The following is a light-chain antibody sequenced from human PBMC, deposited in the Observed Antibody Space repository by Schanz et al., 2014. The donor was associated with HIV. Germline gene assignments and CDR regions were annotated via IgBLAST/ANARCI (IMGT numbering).Light chain of an antibody. Sequence: DVVLTQSPLSLPVTPGEPASISCRSSQSLLHSNGYNYLDWYLQKPGQSPQLLIYLGSNRASGVSGRLSGGGSGTDFTLRINRVEADDVGIYYCMQALRTPITFGPGTRLVL. V-gene: IGKV2-28*01. J-gene: IGKJ3*01. CDR1: QSLLHSNGYNY. CDR3: MQALRTPIT. CDR2: LGS.